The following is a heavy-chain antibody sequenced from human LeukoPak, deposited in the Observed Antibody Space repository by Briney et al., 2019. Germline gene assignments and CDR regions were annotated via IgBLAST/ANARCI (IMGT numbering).Heavy chain of an antibody. J-gene: IGHJ4*02. CDR3: ASGGTYYDFWSGTKFDY. V-gene: IGHV1-8*03. CDR2: MNPNSGNT. D-gene: IGHD3-3*01. CDR1: GYTFTSYD. Sequence: ASVKVSCKASGYTFTSYDINWVRQATGQGLEWMGWMNPNSGNTGYAQKFQGRVTITRNTSISTAYMELSSLRSEDTAVYYCASGGTYYDFWSGTKFDYWGQGTLVTVSS.